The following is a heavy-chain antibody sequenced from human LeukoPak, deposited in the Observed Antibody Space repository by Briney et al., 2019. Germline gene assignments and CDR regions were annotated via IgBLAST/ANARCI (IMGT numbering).Heavy chain of an antibody. J-gene: IGHJ5*02. Sequence: GGSLRLSCAASGFTFDDYTMHWVRQAPGKGLEWVSLISWDGGSTYYADSVKGRFTISRDNSKNTLYLQMNSLRAEDTAVYYCAKDSYYYGSGYNWFDPWGQGTLVTVSS. CDR2: ISWDGGST. CDR1: GFTFDDYT. V-gene: IGHV3-43*01. CDR3: AKDSYYYGSGYNWFDP. D-gene: IGHD3-10*01.